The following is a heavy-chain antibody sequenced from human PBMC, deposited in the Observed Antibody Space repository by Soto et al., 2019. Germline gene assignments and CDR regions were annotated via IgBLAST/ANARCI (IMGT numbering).Heavy chain of an antibody. CDR3: ARAGYSSGWRFDY. V-gene: IGHV3-7*01. J-gene: IGHJ4*02. Sequence: EVQLVESGGGLVQPGGSLRLSCAASGITFSSDWMNWVRQAPGKGLEWVANIKQDGSEKNYVDSVKGRFTISRDNAKNSLYLQMNSLTAEDTAVYYCARAGYSSGWRFDYWGQGTLVTVSS. CDR1: GITFSSDW. D-gene: IGHD6-19*01. CDR2: IKQDGSEK.